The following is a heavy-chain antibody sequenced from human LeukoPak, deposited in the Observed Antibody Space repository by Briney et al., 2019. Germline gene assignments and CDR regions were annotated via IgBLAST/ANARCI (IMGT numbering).Heavy chain of an antibody. CDR1: GNTFTSYY. CDR2: INPSGGST. Sequence: ASVKVSCKASGNTFTSYYIHWVRQAPGQGLEWMGVINPSGGSTTYAQNFKDRVTMTRDTSTSTVYMEVSSLRSADTALYYCAREPEANWAFFDHWGQGTLVTVSA. J-gene: IGHJ4*02. CDR3: AREPEANWAFFDH. D-gene: IGHD7-27*01. V-gene: IGHV1-46*01.